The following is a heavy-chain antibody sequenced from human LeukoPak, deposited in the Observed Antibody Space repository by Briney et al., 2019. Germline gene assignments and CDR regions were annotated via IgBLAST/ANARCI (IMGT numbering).Heavy chain of an antibody. D-gene: IGHD3-22*01. Sequence: ASVKVSCKASGYTFTGYYMHWVRQAPGKVLEWMGGFDPEDGETFYAQKFQGRVTMTEDTSTDTAYMELSSLRSEDTAVYYCATDYYYDSSGSYYTVDYWGQGTLVTVSS. CDR2: FDPEDGET. V-gene: IGHV1-24*01. CDR1: GYTFTGYY. CDR3: ATDYYYDSSGSYYTVDY. J-gene: IGHJ4*02.